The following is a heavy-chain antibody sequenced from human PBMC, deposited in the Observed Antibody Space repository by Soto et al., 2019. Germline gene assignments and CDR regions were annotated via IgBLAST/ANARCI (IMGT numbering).Heavy chain of an antibody. J-gene: IGHJ4*02. CDR1: GFTFSSYA. V-gene: IGHV3-30-3*01. CDR3: ARSGGYYYGFDY. CDR2: ISYDGSNK. D-gene: IGHD3-10*01. Sequence: GGSLRLSCAASGFTFSSYAMHWVRQAPGKGLEWVAVISYDGSNKYYADSVKGRFTISRDNSKNTLYLQMNSLRAEDTAVYYCARSGGYYYGFDYWGQGTLVTVSS.